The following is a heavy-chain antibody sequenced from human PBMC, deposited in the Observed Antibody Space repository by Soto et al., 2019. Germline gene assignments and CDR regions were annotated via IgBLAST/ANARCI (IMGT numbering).Heavy chain of an antibody. D-gene: IGHD6-19*01. CDR1: GYSFTTYW. Sequence: EVQLVQSGAEVKKPGESLRISCKGSGYSFTTYWISWVRQMPGKGLEWMGRIDPSDSYTNYSPSFEGHVTISADRSISNAYLQWSKLKASDTAMYYCARHVGSVAAFSDQYGLDVWGQGTTVTVSS. CDR2: IDPSDSYT. V-gene: IGHV5-10-1*03. CDR3: ARHVGSVAAFSDQYGLDV. J-gene: IGHJ6*02.